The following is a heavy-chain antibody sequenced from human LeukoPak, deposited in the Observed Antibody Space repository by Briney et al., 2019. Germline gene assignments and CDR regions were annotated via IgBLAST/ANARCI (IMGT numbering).Heavy chain of an antibody. CDR1: GGSISSYY. Sequence: SETLSLTCTVSGGSISSYYWSWIRQPPGKGLEWIGYIYYSGSTNYNPSLKSRVTISVDTSKNQFSLKLSSVTAADTAVYYCARGRGELSSLPFDYWGQGTLVTVSS. J-gene: IGHJ4*02. V-gene: IGHV4-59*01. CDR3: ARGRGELSSLPFDY. D-gene: IGHD3-16*02. CDR2: IYYSGST.